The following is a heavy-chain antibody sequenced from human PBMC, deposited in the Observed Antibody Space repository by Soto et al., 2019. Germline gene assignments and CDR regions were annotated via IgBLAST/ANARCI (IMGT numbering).Heavy chain of an antibody. D-gene: IGHD6-19*01. V-gene: IGHV4-59*01. Sequence: SETLSLTCTFPGGSISRYYWNWIRQPPGKGPEWIGYIYYSGSTNYNPSLKSRVTISIDTSKNQFSLKLTSVTAADTALYYCARARAGTIYYFDYWGQGILVTVSS. CDR3: ARARAGTIYYFDY. CDR2: IYYSGST. CDR1: GGSISRYY. J-gene: IGHJ4*02.